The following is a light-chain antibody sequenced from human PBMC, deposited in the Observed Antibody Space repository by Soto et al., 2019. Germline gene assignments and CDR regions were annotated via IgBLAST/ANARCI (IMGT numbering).Light chain of an antibody. V-gene: IGKV3-15*01. CDR3: QQYNDWPPIT. CDR1: QSISIN. CDR2: AAS. Sequence: IVMTQSPATLSVSPGERAILSCRASQSISINLAWYQQKPGQAPRLXVYAASNRANGVPGRFSGSWSGTELTLTISSLQSEDFAVYDCQQYNDWPPITFGQGTRLEIK. J-gene: IGKJ5*01.